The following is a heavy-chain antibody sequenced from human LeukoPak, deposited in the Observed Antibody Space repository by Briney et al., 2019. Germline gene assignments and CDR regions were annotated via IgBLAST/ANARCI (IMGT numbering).Heavy chain of an antibody. CDR3: ATGYGDFRVEGRYFYS. CDR2: IYYSGST. D-gene: IGHD4-17*01. Sequence: PSETLSLTCTVSGGSISSYYWSWIRQPPGKGLEWIGYIYYSGSTNYNPSLRSRVTISIDTSKKHFFLKLRSVTAADTAVYYCATGYGDFRVEGRYFYSWGQRTLVTVSS. J-gene: IGHJ4*02. CDR1: GGSISSYY. V-gene: IGHV4-59*01.